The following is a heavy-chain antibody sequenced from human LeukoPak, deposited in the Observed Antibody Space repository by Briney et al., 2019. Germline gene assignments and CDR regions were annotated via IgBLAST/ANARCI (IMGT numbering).Heavy chain of an antibody. J-gene: IGHJ3*02. CDR1: GGSVSSYY. Sequence: SETLSLTCTVSGGSVSSYYWGWIRQPPGEGLEWIAYIHNSGGTNYNPSLKSRVTISVDTSKNQFSLKLRSVTAADTAVYYCVRDWEGFNFDIWGQGTMVTVSS. CDR2: IHNSGGT. D-gene: IGHD1-26*01. V-gene: IGHV4-59*02. CDR3: VRDWEGFNFDI.